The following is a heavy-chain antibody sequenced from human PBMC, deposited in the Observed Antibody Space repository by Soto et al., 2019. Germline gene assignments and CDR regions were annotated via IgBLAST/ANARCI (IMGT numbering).Heavy chain of an antibody. Sequence: QLQLQESGPGLVKPSETLSLTCTVSGGSISSSSHYWGWIRQPPGKGLEWIGSFYYSGSTYYNPSLKSRVTISVGTSKNQFSLELSSVTAAETAVYYCARHLRYCSGGSCRYDAFDIWGQGTMVTVSS. V-gene: IGHV4-39*01. CDR1: GGSISSSSHY. CDR3: ARHLRYCSGGSCRYDAFDI. J-gene: IGHJ3*02. D-gene: IGHD2-15*01. CDR2: FYYSGST.